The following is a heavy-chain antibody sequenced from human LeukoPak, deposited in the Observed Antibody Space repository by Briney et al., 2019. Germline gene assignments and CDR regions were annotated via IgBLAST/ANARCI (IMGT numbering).Heavy chain of an antibody. J-gene: IGHJ4*02. CDR1: GFTFTSYS. V-gene: IGHV3-23*01. CDR3: AKKAQYNGNYPLDY. CDR2: TSDRGDYT. D-gene: IGHD1-26*01. Sequence: GGSLRLSCAASGFTFTSYSMSWVRQAPGKGLEWVSGTSDRGDYTYYADSVRGRFTISRDNSKNTLYLQMNSLRAEDTALYFCAKKAQYNGNYPLDYWGQGTLVTVSS.